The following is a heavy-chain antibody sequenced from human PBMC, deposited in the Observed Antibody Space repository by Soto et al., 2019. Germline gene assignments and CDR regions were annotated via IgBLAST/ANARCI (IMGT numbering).Heavy chain of an antibody. CDR2: ISSSNCYI. J-gene: IGHJ3*02. Sequence: GGSLRLSCAASGFNFSTYTMNWVRQAPGKGLEWVSSISSSNCYIYYADSVKGRFTISRDDAKNSLYLQMNSLRAEDTAVYYCARDRCSGGSCYRTYAFDIWGQGTLVTVSS. D-gene: IGHD2-15*01. CDR3: ARDRCSGGSCYRTYAFDI. V-gene: IGHV3-21*06. CDR1: GFNFSTYT.